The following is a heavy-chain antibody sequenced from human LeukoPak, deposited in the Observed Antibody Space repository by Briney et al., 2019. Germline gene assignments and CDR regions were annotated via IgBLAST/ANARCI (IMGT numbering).Heavy chain of an antibody. CDR2: IYSGGST. CDR3: ATGERMVRGDGVDY. Sequence: PSETLSLTCTVSGGSISSYYWSWIRQPAGKGLEWVSVIYSGGSTYYADSVKGRFTISRDNSKNTLYLQMNSLRAEDTAVYFCATGERMVRGDGVDYWGQGTLVTVSS. CDR1: GGSISSYY. D-gene: IGHD3-10*01. J-gene: IGHJ4*02. V-gene: IGHV3-66*01.